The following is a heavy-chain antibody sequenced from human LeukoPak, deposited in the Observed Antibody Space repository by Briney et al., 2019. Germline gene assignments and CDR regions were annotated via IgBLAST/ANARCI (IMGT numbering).Heavy chain of an antibody. J-gene: IGHJ1*01. V-gene: IGHV3-15*01. CDR2: LTDYGTT. CDR3: TWIPFQH. Sequence: GGSLSLSCVAPEFIFNKGWISGVRQAPGKGLEWIATLTDYGTTAYAAPVKGRFTISRDDSQNTLYLQMNSLKTEDTGVYYCTWIPFQHWGHGTLVTVSS. D-gene: IGHD5-12*01. CDR1: EFIFNKGW.